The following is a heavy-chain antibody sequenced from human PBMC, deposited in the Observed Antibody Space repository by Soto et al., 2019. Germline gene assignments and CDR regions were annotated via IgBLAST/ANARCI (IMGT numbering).Heavy chain of an antibody. CDR3: ARAGGGSFSNFDY. D-gene: IGHD1-26*01. CDR2: IWYDGTNK. J-gene: IGHJ4*02. CDR1: GFTFSRYG. V-gene: IGHV3-33*01. Sequence: QVQLVESGGGVVQPGRSLRLSCAASGFTFSRYGMHWVRQAPGKGLEWVAIIWYDGTNKYYADSVKGRFTISRDNSKNTLYLQMNSLRDEDTALYYGARAGGGSFSNFDYWGQGTLVTVSS.